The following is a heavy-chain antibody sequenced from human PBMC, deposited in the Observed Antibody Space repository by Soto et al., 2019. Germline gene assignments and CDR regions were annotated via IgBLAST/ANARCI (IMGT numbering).Heavy chain of an antibody. D-gene: IGHD1-26*01. CDR3: ARDSLGLGNPDLYYYYYGMDV. CDR2: IYYSGST. J-gene: IGHJ6*02. CDR1: GGSISSGDHY. Sequence: SETLSLTCTVSGGSISSGDHYWSWIRQPPGKGLEWIGYIYYSGSTYYNPSLKSRVTISVDTSKNQFSLKLSSVTAADTAVYYCARDSLGLGNPDLYYYYYGMDVWGQGTTVTVSS. V-gene: IGHV4-30-4*01.